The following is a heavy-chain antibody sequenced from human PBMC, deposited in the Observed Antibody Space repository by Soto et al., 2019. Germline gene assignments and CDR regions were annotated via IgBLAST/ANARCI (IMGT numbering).Heavy chain of an antibody. J-gene: IGHJ5*01. CDR3: ARATIFPLSKGRNALFDF. D-gene: IGHD3-10*02. CDR1: GYTFTSYA. Sequence: ASVKVSCKASGYTFTSYAMHWVRQAPGQRLEWMGWINAGNGNTKYSQKFQGRVTITRDTSASTAYMELSSLRSEDTAVYYCARATIFPLSKGRNALFDFPAQRTLVTV. CDR2: INAGNGNT. V-gene: IGHV1-3*01.